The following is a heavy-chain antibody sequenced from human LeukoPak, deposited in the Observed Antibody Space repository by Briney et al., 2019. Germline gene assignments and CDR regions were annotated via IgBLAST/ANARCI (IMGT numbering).Heavy chain of an antibody. CDR1: GFTFSTAG. J-gene: IGHJ4*02. CDR2: IKSKTDGGTT. CDR3: TTDVDTANDY. Sequence: GGSLSPSCAASGFTFSTAGLGWVRQAPGRGLKWFGRIKSKTDGGTTDYAAPVKGRFTISRDDSKNTLYLQMNSLKTEDTAVYYCTTDVDTANDYWGQGTLVTVSS. V-gene: IGHV3-15*01. D-gene: IGHD5-18*01.